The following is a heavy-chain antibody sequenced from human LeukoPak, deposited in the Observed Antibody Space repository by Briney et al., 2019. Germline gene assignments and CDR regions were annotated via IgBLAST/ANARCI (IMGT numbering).Heavy chain of an antibody. D-gene: IGHD1-7*01. CDR2: ISANNGDT. V-gene: IGHV1-18*01. J-gene: IGHJ4*02. CDR3: ARDVPGTTPFDF. CDR1: GYTFTSYG. Sequence: ASVKVSCKASGYTFTSYGISWVRQAPGQGLEWMGWISANNGDTNYVQKFRGRVTMTTDTSTSTAYMELRSLISDDTAVYYCARDVPGTTPFDFWGQGTLFTVSS.